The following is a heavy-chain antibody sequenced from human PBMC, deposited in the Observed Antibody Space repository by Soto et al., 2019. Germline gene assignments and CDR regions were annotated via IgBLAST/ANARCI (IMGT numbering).Heavy chain of an antibody. D-gene: IGHD2-2*01. J-gene: IGHJ4*02. Sequence: PGGSLRLSCAASGFTFSSYAMSWVRQAPGKGLEWVSAISGSGGSTYYADSVKGRFTISRDNSKNTLYLQMNSLRAEDTAVYYCSKGIVVVPAATFDYWGQGSLVTVSS. CDR3: SKGIVVVPAATFDY. CDR2: ISGSGGST. V-gene: IGHV3-23*01. CDR1: GFTFSSYA.